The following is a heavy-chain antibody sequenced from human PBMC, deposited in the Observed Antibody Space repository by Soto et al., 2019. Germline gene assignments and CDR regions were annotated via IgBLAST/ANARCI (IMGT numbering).Heavy chain of an antibody. CDR3: ATYGGDSGGYEYFQR. V-gene: IGHV3-23*01. CDR2: ISGSSDT. J-gene: IGHJ1*01. CDR1: GFTFTSYG. D-gene: IGHD4-17*01. Sequence: EVQLLESGGGLEPPGGSLRLSCETSGFTFTSYGMSWVRQAPGKGLEWVSAISGSSDTYYPDSVKGRFTISRDNSRSTLYLQMNSLRAEDTAVYYCATYGGDSGGYEYFQRWGQGCLVTVSS.